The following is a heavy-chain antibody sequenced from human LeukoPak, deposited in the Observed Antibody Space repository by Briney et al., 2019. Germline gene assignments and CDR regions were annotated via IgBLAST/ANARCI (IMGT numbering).Heavy chain of an antibody. CDR3: ATVEYYDSSGSCYFQH. D-gene: IGHD3-22*01. CDR1: GFTFGSYA. J-gene: IGHJ1*01. Sequence: GGSLRLSCAASGFTFGSYAMHWVRQAPGKGLEWVAIISYDGSNEYYAETVKGGFTISRDNSKNTLNLHMNSLTAEDTAVYYFATVEYYDSSGSCYFQHWGQGTLLTVSS. CDR2: ISYDGSNE. V-gene: IGHV3-30-3*01.